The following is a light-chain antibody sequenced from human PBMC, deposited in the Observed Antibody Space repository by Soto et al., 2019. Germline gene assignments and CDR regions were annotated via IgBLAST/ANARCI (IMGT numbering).Light chain of an antibody. V-gene: IGLV2-11*01. Sequence: QSALTQPRSVSGSPGQSVTISCTGTSSDIGGYNFVSWYQQHPDKAPKLMIFDVGRRPSGVPDRFSGSKSGNTASLTISGLQADDEAEYYCCSYAGSFPQFGGGTKVTVL. CDR2: DVG. CDR3: CSYAGSFPQ. J-gene: IGLJ3*02. CDR1: SSDIGGYNF.